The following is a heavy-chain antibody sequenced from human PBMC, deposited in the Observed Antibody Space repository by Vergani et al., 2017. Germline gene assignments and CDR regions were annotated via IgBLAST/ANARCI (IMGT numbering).Heavy chain of an antibody. CDR3: ARDYYYGSGSPDP. CDR1: GFTVNSHY. Sequence: EVLLVESGGGLVQPGGSLRLSCAASGFTVNSHYMSWVRQAPGKGLEWVSVIYGGDNTYYADSVKGRFTISRDNSKNTLYLQMNSLRAEDTAVYYCARDYYYGSGSPDPWGQGTLVTVSS. J-gene: IGHJ5*02. D-gene: IGHD3-10*01. CDR2: IYGGDNT. V-gene: IGHV3-66*02.